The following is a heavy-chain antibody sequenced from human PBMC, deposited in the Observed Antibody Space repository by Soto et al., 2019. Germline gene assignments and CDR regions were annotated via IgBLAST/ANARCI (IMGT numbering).Heavy chain of an antibody. Sequence: PGGSLRLSCAASGFTFSSYAMHWVRQAPGKGLEWVALISYDGSDKDYADSVKGRFTISRDNSRNTLYLQMNSLRAEDTAVYYCAKVTLEVGPYFDYWGQGTLVTVSS. CDR3: AKVTLEVGPYFDY. CDR1: GFTFSSYA. J-gene: IGHJ4*02. CDR2: ISYDGSDK. V-gene: IGHV3-30-3*01. D-gene: IGHD3-22*01.